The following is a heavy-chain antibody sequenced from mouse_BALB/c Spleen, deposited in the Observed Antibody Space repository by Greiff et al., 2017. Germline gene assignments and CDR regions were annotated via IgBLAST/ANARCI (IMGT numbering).Heavy chain of an antibody. CDR1: GFNIKDTY. J-gene: IGHJ2*01. D-gene: IGHD1-1*01. Sequence: VHVKQSGAELVKPGASVKLSCTASGFNIKDTYMHWVKQRPEQGLEWIGRIDPANGNTKYDPKFQGKATITADTSSNTAYLQLSSLTSEDTAVYYCARRRIITTFDYGGQGTTLTVSS. V-gene: IGHV14-3*02. CDR2: IDPANGNT. CDR3: ARRRIITTFDY.